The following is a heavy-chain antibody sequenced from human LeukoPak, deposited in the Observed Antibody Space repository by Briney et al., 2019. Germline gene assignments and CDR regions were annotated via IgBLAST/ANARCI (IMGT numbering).Heavy chain of an antibody. CDR2: ISGSGGST. CDR3: AKSLTTVTTGGWYFDL. CDR1: GFTFSSYA. J-gene: IGHJ2*01. D-gene: IGHD4-17*01. V-gene: IGHV3-23*01. Sequence: GGSLRLSCAASGFTFSSYAMSWVRQAPGKGLEWVSAISGSGGSTYYADSVKGRFTISRDNSKNTLYLRMNSLRAEDTAVYYCAKSLTTVTTGGWYFDLWGRGTLVTVSS.